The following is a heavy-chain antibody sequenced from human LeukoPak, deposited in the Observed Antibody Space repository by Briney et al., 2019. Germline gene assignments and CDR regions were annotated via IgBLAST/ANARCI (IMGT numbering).Heavy chain of an antibody. Sequence: ASVKVSCKASGYTFTSYDINWARQATGQGLEWMGWMNPNSGNTGYAQKFQGRVTITRNTSISTAYMELSSLRSEDTAVYYCARGYYDILTGYNYYYYMDVWGKGTTVTVSS. D-gene: IGHD3-9*01. J-gene: IGHJ6*03. CDR2: MNPNSGNT. V-gene: IGHV1-8*03. CDR3: ARGYYDILTGYNYYYYMDV. CDR1: GYTFTSYD.